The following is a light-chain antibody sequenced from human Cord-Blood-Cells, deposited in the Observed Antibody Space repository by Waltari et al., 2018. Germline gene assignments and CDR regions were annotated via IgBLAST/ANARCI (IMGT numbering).Light chain of an antibody. CDR3: SSYTSSSTLV. CDR2: DVS. CDR1: SSDVGGYNY. Sequence: QSALTPPATVSGSPGQSITISCTGTSSDVGGYNYVSWYQQHPGNAPKLMTYDVSNRPAGVSNRFCGTNCGNAALLTISGLQDEDEAYYYYSSYTSSSTLVFGGGTKLTVL. J-gene: IGLJ3*02. V-gene: IGLV2-14*03.